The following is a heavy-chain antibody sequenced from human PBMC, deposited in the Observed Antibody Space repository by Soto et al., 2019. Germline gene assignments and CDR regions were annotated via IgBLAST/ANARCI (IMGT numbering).Heavy chain of an antibody. CDR3: AREDSIIIPAVSDV. V-gene: IGHV3-21*01. J-gene: IGHJ4*02. Sequence: GGSLRLSCTVSGFAFNNYGINWVRQAPGKGLEWVSSISRSDYTYYSDSVKGRFTISRDNAKNSVSLRMNTLRVEDTAVYYCAREDSIIIPAVSDVWGQGTLVTVSS. CDR2: ISRSDYT. D-gene: IGHD2-2*01. CDR1: GFAFNNYG.